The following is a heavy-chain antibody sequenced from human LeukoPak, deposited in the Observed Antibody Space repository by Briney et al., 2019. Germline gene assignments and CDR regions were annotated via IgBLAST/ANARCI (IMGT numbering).Heavy chain of an antibody. V-gene: IGHV3-21*01. CDR3: ARGVVPAAILDY. CDR1: GFTFSSYS. CDR2: ISSSSSYI. J-gene: IGHJ4*02. Sequence: GGSLRLSCAASGFTFSSYSMNWVRQAPGKGLEWVSSISSSSSYIYYADSVKGRFTISRDNAKNSLYLQMNSLRAEDTAVYYCARGVVPAAILDYWGQGTLVTVSS. D-gene: IGHD2-2*02.